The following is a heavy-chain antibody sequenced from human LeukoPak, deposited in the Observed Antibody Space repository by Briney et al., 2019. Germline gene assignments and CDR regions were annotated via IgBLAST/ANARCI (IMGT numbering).Heavy chain of an antibody. D-gene: IGHD5-18*01. CDR3: ARRGYSYGSTGYYFDY. V-gene: IGHV3-30-3*01. CDR1: GFTFSSYA. Sequence: PGGSLRLSCAASGFTFSSYAMHWVRQAPGKGLERVAVISYDGSNKYYADSVKGRFTISRDNSKNTLYLQMNSLRAEDTAVYYCARRGYSYGSTGYYFDYWGQGTLVTVSS. J-gene: IGHJ4*02. CDR2: ISYDGSNK.